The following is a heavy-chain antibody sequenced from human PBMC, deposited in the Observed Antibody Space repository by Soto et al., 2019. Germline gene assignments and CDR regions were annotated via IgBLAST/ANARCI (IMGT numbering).Heavy chain of an antibody. V-gene: IGHV3-30-3*01. J-gene: IGHJ4*02. CDR1: GFTFSSYA. Sequence: QPGGSLRLSCAASGFTFSSYAMHWVRQAPGKGLEWVAVISYDGSNKYYADSVKGRFTISRDNSKNTLYLQMNSLRAEDTAVYYCAGSSGWHYGSFDYWGQGTLVTVSS. D-gene: IGHD6-19*01. CDR2: ISYDGSNK. CDR3: AGSSGWHYGSFDY.